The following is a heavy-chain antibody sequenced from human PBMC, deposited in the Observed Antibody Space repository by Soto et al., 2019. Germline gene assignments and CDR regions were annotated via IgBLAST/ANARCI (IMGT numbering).Heavy chain of an antibody. Sequence: QGQLVQSGAEVKKPGASVKVSCKASGYTFTDFGITWVRQAPGQGVEWMGRLSPYSGDTIYAQNLQGRAAMTTDTATATDYVELRRLRSDDTAVYYCARDPRRVDLVDGLIADGFDNWGQGTMVTVSS. CDR3: ARDPRRVDLVDGLIADGFDN. J-gene: IGHJ3*02. V-gene: IGHV1-18*01. CDR2: LSPYSGDT. CDR1: GYTFTDFG. D-gene: IGHD5-12*01.